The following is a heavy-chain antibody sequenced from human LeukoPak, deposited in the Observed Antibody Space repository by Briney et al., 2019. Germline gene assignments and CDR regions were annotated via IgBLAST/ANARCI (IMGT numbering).Heavy chain of an antibody. Sequence: PGGSLRLSCAASGFTFSSHSMNWVRQAPGKGLEWVSYISSSSSTIYYADSVKGRFTISRDNAKKSLYLQMNSLRAEDTAVYYCARENSYYYGMDVWGHGTTVTVSS. V-gene: IGHV3-48*01. J-gene: IGHJ6*02. CDR1: GFTFSSHS. CDR3: ARENSYYYGMDV. D-gene: IGHD1/OR15-1a*01. CDR2: ISSSSSTI.